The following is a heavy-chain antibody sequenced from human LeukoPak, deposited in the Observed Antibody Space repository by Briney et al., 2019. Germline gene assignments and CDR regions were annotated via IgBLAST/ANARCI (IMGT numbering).Heavy chain of an antibody. V-gene: IGHV3-7*01. CDR1: GFTFSSYA. Sequence: PGGSLRLSCAASGFTFSSYAMSWVRQAPGKGLEWVANIKQDGSEKYYVDSVKGRFTISRDNAKNSLYLQMNSLRAEDTAVYYCARDRSGYYGSGSYYNAAFDIWGQGTMVTVSS. D-gene: IGHD3-10*01. CDR2: IKQDGSEK. J-gene: IGHJ3*02. CDR3: ARDRSGYYGSGSYYNAAFDI.